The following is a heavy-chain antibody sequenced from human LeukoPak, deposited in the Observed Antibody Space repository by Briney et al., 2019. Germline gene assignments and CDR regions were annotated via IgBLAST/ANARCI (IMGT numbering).Heavy chain of an antibody. CDR2: ISSSGSTI. CDR3: ARWENGVAGYYYYYYGMDV. J-gene: IGHJ6*04. Sequence: QPGGSLRLSCAASGFTFSSYEMNWVRQAPGKGLEWVSYISSSGSTIYYADSVKGRFTISRDNAKNSLYLQMNSLRAEDTAVYYCARWENGVAGYYYYYYGMDVWGKGTTVTVSS. CDR1: GFTFSSYE. D-gene: IGHD6-19*01. V-gene: IGHV3-48*03.